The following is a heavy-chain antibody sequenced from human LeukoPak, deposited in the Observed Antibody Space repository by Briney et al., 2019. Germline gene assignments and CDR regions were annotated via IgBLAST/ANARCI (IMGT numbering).Heavy chain of an antibody. D-gene: IGHD3-22*01. CDR3: ARVHDSSGYSDDAFDI. J-gene: IGHJ3*02. V-gene: IGHV4-59*12. Sequence: SETLSLTCTVSGGSISSYYWSWIRQPPGKGLEWLGYIYYSGSTNYNPSLKSRVTISVDTSKNQFSLKLSSVTAADTAVYYCARVHDSSGYSDDAFDIWGQGTMVTVSS. CDR2: IYYSGST. CDR1: GGSISSYY.